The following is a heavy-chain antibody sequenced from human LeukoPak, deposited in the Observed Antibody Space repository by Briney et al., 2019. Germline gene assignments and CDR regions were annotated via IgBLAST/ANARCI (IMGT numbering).Heavy chain of an antibody. CDR3: ARDALGGGYPFDYYYYMDV. CDR1: GYTFTGYY. Sequence: ASVKVSCKASGYTFTGYYMHWVRQAPGQGLEWMVWINPDSGGTNYAQKFQGRVTMTRDTSISTAYMELSRLRSDDTAVYYCARDALGGGYPFDYYYYMDVWGKGTTVTVSS. CDR2: INPDSGGT. V-gene: IGHV1-2*02. J-gene: IGHJ6*03. D-gene: IGHD2-15*01.